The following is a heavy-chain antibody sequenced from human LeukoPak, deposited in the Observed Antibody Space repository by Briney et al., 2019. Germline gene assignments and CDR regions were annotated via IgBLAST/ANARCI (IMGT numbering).Heavy chain of an antibody. J-gene: IGHJ4*02. CDR3: ARATVAAAAPGGY. V-gene: IGHV1-69*13. CDR2: IIPIFGTA. D-gene: IGHD6-13*01. CDR1: GGTFSSYA. Sequence: SVKVSCKASGGTFSSYAISWVRQAPGQGLEWMGGIIPIFGTANYAQKFQGRVTITADESTSTAYMELSSLRSEDTAVYYCARATVAAAAPGGYWGQGTLVTVSS.